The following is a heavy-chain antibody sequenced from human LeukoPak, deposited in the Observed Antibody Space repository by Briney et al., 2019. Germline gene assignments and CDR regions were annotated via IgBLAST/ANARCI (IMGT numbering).Heavy chain of an antibody. CDR3: ARISRDGYIFDY. J-gene: IGHJ4*02. CDR2: IIPIFGTA. CDR1: GGTFSSYA. D-gene: IGHD5-24*01. V-gene: IGHV1-69*05. Sequence: GASVKLSCKASGGTFSSYAISWVRQAPGQGLEWMGGIIPIFGTANYAQKFQGRVTITTDESTSTAYMELSSLRSEDTAVYYCARISRDGYIFDYWGQGTLVTVSS.